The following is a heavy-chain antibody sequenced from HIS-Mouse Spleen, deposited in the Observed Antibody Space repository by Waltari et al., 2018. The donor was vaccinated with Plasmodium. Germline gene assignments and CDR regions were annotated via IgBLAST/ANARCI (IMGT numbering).Heavy chain of an antibody. Sequence: QVQLQQWGAGLLKPSETLSLTCAVYGGSFSGYYWSWIRQPPGKGLEWIGEINHSGSTNSNPSLKSRVTISVDTSKNQFSLKRSSVTAADTAVYYCARGRVLGTSSGYFDLWGRGTLVTVSS. D-gene: IGHD3-10*01. CDR3: ARGRVLGTSSGYFDL. J-gene: IGHJ2*01. V-gene: IGHV4-34*01. CDR1: GGSFSGYY. CDR2: INHSGST.